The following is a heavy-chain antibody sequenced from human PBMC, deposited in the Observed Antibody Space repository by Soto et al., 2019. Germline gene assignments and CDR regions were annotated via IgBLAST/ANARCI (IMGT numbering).Heavy chain of an antibody. J-gene: IGHJ6*03. Sequence: GASGKVSCKASGYTFTSYGISWVRQAPGQGLEWMGWISAYNGNTNYAQKLQGRVTMTTDTSTSTAYMELRSLRSDDTAVYYCARDGSGYDFWSGYYTRNYYYYYMDVWGKGTTVTVSS. CDR3: ARDGSGYDFWSGYYTRNYYYYYMDV. CDR2: ISAYNGNT. V-gene: IGHV1-18*01. D-gene: IGHD3-3*01. CDR1: GYTFTSYG.